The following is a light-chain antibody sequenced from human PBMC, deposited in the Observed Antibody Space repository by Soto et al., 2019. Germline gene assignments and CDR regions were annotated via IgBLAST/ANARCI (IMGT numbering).Light chain of an antibody. Sequence: ALTQPASVSGSRGQSITISCVGRNTDVGQDKSVSWYQQGPGKAPKLLIFEVTNRPSGVSSRFSGSRSGNTASLTISGLQPDDEGDYFCVSYTDTDTLVFGTGTKVTAL. V-gene: IGLV2-14*01. J-gene: IGLJ1*01. CDR1: NTDVGQDKS. CDR3: VSYTDTDTLV. CDR2: EVT.